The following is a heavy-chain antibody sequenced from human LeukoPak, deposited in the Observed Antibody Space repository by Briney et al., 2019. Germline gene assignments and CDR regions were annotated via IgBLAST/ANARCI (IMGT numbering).Heavy chain of an antibody. Sequence: GGSLRLSCAASGFTFSNYWMDWVRQAPGKGLEWVANVKEDGSDTYYVESVKGRFTISRDNAKKSLYLQMNSLAAEDTAVYYCTRALDYWGQGTPVTVSS. CDR1: GFTFSNYW. V-gene: IGHV3-7*04. CDR2: VKEDGSDT. J-gene: IGHJ4*02. CDR3: TRALDY.